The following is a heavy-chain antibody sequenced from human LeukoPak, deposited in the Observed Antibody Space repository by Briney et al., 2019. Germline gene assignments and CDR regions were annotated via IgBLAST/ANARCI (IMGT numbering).Heavy chain of an antibody. CDR2: ISSGSNYM. CDR3: AELGITMIGGV. CDR1: GFTFSTYS. V-gene: IGHV3-21*01. Sequence: NPGGSLRLSCAASGFTFSTYSMNWVRQAPGKVLEWVSSISSGSNYMYYADSLKGRFTISRDNAKNSLYLQMNSLRADDTAVYYCAELGITMIGGVWGKGTTVTVSS. D-gene: IGHD3-10*02. J-gene: IGHJ6*04.